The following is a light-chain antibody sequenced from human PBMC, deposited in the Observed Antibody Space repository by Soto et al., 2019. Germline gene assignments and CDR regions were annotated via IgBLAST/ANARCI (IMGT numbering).Light chain of an antibody. CDR3: SSYTSSSTLGV. V-gene: IGLV2-14*01. J-gene: IGLJ3*02. Sequence: QSALTQPASVSGSPGQSITISCTGTSSDVGGYNYVSWYQQHPGKAPKLMIYEVTNRPSGVSNRFSGSKSDNTASLTISGLQAEDEADYYCSSYTSSSTLGVFGGGTKLNVL. CDR1: SSDVGGYNY. CDR2: EVT.